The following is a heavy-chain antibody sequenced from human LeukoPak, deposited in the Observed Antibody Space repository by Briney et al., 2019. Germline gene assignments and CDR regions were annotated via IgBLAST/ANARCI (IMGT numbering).Heavy chain of an antibody. J-gene: IGHJ6*03. CDR2: INHSGST. D-gene: IGHD6-13*01. V-gene: IGHV4-34*01. CDR1: GGSFSGYY. Sequence: SETLSLTCAVYGGSFSGYYWSWIRQPPGKGLEWIGEINHSGSTNYNPSLKSRVTISVDTSKNQFSLKLSSVTAADTAVYYCARGRSEYSSRHYYYYMDVWGKGTTVTVSS. CDR3: ARGRSEYSSRHYYYYMDV.